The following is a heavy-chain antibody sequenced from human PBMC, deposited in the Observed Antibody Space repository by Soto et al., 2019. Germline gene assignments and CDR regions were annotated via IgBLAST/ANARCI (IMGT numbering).Heavy chain of an antibody. CDR3: ATVATGSYFWFDP. CDR1: GLTYSTYW. J-gene: IGHJ5*02. V-gene: IGHV3-74*03. CDR2: INSDGRTT. D-gene: IGHD1-26*01. Sequence: EVQLVESGGGLVQPGGSLRLSCTASGLTYSTYWMHWVRQAPGKGLVWVARINSDGRTTTYADSVKGRFTISRDNAKNTLYLQMNSLSAEDTAIYYCATVATGSYFWFDPWGQGT.